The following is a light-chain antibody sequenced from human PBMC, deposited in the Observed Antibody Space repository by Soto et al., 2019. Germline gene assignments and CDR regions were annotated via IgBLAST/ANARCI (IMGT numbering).Light chain of an antibody. Sequence: DIQMTQSPSSLSASVGDRVTITCRASQSIDSHLNWYQQKPGKAPKLLIYAASSLQSGAPSRFSGSGSGTDFTLTISSLQPEDFATYYCQQSYSTPQTFGQGTKVDIK. CDR2: AAS. V-gene: IGKV1-39*01. CDR1: QSIDSH. CDR3: QQSYSTPQT. J-gene: IGKJ1*01.